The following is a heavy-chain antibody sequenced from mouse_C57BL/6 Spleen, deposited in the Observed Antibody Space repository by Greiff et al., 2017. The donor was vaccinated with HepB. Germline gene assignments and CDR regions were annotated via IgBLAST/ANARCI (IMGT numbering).Heavy chain of an antibody. Sequence: VQLKQSGPGLVKPSQSLSLTCSVTGYSIPSGYYWNWIRQFPGNKLEWMGYISYDGSNNYNPSLKNRISITRDTSKNQFFLKLNSVTTEDTATYYCARELLRFYYFDYWGQGTTLTVSS. J-gene: IGHJ2*01. CDR1: GYSIPSGYY. V-gene: IGHV3-6*01. D-gene: IGHD1-1*01. CDR3: ARELLRFYYFDY. CDR2: ISYDGSN.